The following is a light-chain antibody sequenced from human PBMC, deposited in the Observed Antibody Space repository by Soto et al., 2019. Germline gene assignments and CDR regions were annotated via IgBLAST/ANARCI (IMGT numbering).Light chain of an antibody. CDR2: GAS. V-gene: IGKV3-20*01. Sequence: EIVLTQSPGTLSLSPGERATLSCRASQSVSSSYLAWYQQKPGQAPRLLIYGASSRATGIPDRVSGSGAGTDFTLTSSRLEPEEVAVYYCQQYGSSPWTFGQGTKVDIK. CDR1: QSVSSSY. J-gene: IGKJ1*01. CDR3: QQYGSSPWT.